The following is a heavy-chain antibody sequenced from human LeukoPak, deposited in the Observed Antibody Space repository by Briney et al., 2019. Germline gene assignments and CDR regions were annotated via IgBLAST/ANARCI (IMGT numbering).Heavy chain of an antibody. J-gene: IGHJ5*02. CDR1: GGSISSYY. CDR2: IYTSGST. V-gene: IGHV4-4*07. CDR3: AREVPPYYDFWSGYKEGNWFDP. Sequence: SETLSLTCTVSGGSISSYYWSWIRQPAGKGLEWIGRIYTSGSTNYNPSLKSRVTMSVDTSKNQFSLELSSVTAADTAVYYCAREVPPYYDFWSGYKEGNWFDPWGQGTLVTVSS. D-gene: IGHD3-3*01.